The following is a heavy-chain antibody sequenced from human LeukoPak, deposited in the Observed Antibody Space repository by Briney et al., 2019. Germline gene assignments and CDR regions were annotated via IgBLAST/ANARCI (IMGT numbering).Heavy chain of an antibody. CDR2: IYTSGST. J-gene: IGHJ4*02. CDR1: GGSISSGSYY. CDR3: ARDLNPFYGDYGVDY. V-gene: IGHV4-61*02. D-gene: IGHD4-17*01. Sequence: SQTLSLTCTVSGGSISSGSYYWSWIRQPAGKGLEWIGRIYTSGSTNYNPSLKSRVTISVDTSKNQFSLKLSSVTAADTAVYYCARDLNPFYGDYGVDYWGQGTLVTVSS.